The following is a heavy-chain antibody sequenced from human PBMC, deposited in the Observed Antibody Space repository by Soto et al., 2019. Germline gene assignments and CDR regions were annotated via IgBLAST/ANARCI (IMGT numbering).Heavy chain of an antibody. CDR3: ASGASLDY. D-gene: IGHD3-10*01. CDR1: GFTFSNAW. J-gene: IGHJ4*02. Sequence: GGSLRLSCAASGFTFSNAWMNWVRQAPGKGLEWVGRIKTKTDGESTDYAAPVKGRFTISRDDSKNTLFLQMNSLTTDDTAVYSCASGASLDYWGQGTLVTVS. V-gene: IGHV3-15*01. CDR2: IKTKTDGEST.